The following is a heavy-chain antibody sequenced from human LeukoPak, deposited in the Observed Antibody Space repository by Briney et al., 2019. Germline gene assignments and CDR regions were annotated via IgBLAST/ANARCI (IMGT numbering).Heavy chain of an antibody. V-gene: IGHV3-23*01. D-gene: IGHD2-2*02. CDR1: GFTFSSYA. CDR3: ARSMVPAAIRPIDY. J-gene: IGHJ4*02. CDR2: ISGSGGST. Sequence: GGSLRLSCAASGFTFSSYAMSWVRQAPGKALEWVSAISGSGGSTYYADSVKGRFTISRDNSKNTLYLQMNSLRAEDTAVYYCARSMVPAAIRPIDYWGQGTLVTVSS.